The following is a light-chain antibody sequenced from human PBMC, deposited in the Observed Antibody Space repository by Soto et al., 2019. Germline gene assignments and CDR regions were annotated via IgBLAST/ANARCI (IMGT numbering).Light chain of an antibody. CDR2: GAS. J-gene: IGKJ2*01. CDR3: QQSTSWPYT. V-gene: IGKV3-15*01. Sequence: EIVMTHSPATLSVSPGERATLSCRASQSVRDNLAWYQQKPGQAPRLLIYGASTRATGIPARFSGSGSGTEFTLTMNSLQSEDFALYFCQQSTSWPYTFGQGTKLEIK. CDR1: QSVRDN.